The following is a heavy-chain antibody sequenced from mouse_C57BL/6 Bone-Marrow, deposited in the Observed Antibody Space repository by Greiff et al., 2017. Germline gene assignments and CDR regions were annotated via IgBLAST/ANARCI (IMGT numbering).Heavy chain of an antibody. V-gene: IGHV1-53*01. CDR3: ARWVWSVYAMDY. CDR2: INPSNGGT. D-gene: IGHD2-10*02. J-gene: IGHJ4*01. CDR1: GYTFTSYW. Sequence: QVQLQQPGAELVKPGASVKVSCKASGYTFTSYWMHWVKQRPGQGLEWIGNINPSNGGTNYNEKFKSKATLTVDKSSSTAYMQLSSLTSEDSAVYYCARWVWSVYAMDYWGQGTSVTVSS.